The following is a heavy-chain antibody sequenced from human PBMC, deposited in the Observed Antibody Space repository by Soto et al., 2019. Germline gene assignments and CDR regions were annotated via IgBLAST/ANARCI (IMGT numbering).Heavy chain of an antibody. V-gene: IGHV4-39*01. D-gene: IGHD2-21*02. Sequence: PSETLSLTCTVSGGSISSSSYYWGWIRQPPGKGLEWIGSIYYSGSTYYNPSLKSRVTISVDTSKNQFSLKLSSVTAADTAVYYCARRDGDPSGYYYYYMDVWGKGTTVTVSS. CDR3: ARRDGDPSGYYYYYMDV. J-gene: IGHJ6*03. CDR1: GGSISSSSYY. CDR2: IYYSGST.